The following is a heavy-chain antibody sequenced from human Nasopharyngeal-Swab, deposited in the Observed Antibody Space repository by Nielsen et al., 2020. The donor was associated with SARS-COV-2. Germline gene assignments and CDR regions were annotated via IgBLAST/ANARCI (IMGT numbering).Heavy chain of an antibody. D-gene: IGHD6-19*01. Sequence: VRQTPGKGLGWVGRIKSKTDGGTTDYAAPVKGRFTISRDDSKNTLYLQMNSLKTEDTAVYYCTTGRYSSGWRGKTYYFDYWGQGTLVTVSS. CDR3: TTGRYSSGWRGKTYYFDY. CDR2: IKSKTDGGTT. J-gene: IGHJ4*02. V-gene: IGHV3-15*01.